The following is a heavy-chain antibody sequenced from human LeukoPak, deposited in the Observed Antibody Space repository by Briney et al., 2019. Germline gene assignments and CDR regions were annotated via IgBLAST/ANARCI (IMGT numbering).Heavy chain of an antibody. J-gene: IGHJ5*02. V-gene: IGHV4-39*01. CDR1: GGSISSSSYY. Sequence: SETLSLTCTVSGGSISSSSYYWGWIRQPPGKGLEWIGSIYYSGSTYYNPSLKSRVTISVDTSKNQFSLKLSSVTAADTAVYYCARRGPDFWSGYFNSWGQGTLVTVSS. CDR2: IYYSGST. CDR3: ARRGPDFWSGYFNS. D-gene: IGHD3-3*01.